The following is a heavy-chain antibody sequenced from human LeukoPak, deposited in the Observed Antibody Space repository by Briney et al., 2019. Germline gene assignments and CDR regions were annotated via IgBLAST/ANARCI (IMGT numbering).Heavy chain of an antibody. CDR3: ARDGSGGRPRPATFDI. CDR1: GFTFSSYW. J-gene: IGHJ3*02. Sequence: GGSLRLSCAASGFTFSSYWMHWVRQAPGKGLVWVSRINSDGSSTSYADSVKGRFTISRDNAENTLYLQMNSLRAEDTAVYYCARDGSGGRPRPATFDIWGQGTMVTVSS. V-gene: IGHV3-74*01. D-gene: IGHD3-10*01. CDR2: INSDGSST.